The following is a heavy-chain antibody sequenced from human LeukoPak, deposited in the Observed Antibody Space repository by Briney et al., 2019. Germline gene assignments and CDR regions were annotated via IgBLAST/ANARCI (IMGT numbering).Heavy chain of an antibody. CDR2: IYHSGST. J-gene: IGHJ3*02. V-gene: IGHV4-30-2*01. D-gene: IGHD6-13*01. Sequence: SETLSLTCTVSGGSISSGGYYWSWIRQPPGKGLEWIGYIYHSGSTYYNPSLKSRVTISVDRSKNQFSLKLSSVTAADTAVYYCARVDSREGPDAFDIWGQGTMVTVSS. CDR3: ARVDSREGPDAFDI. CDR1: GGSISSGGYY.